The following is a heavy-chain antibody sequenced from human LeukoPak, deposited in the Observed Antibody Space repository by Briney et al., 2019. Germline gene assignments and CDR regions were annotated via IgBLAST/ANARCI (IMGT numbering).Heavy chain of an antibody. V-gene: IGHV4-61*01. D-gene: IGHD5-18*01. CDR1: GGSISSSSYY. Sequence: PSETLSLTCTVSGGSISSSSYYWSWIRQSPGKGLEWIGYIYYDGSTNYNPSLRGRVTISVDTPKNQFSLKLSSVTAAETAVYYCAREGRYRYGYNEYHLYMDIWGKGTTVTVSS. J-gene: IGHJ6*03. CDR2: IYYDGST. CDR3: AREGRYRYGYNEYHLYMDI.